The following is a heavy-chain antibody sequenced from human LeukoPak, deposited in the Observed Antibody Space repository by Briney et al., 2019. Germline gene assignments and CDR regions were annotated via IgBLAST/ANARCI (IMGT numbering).Heavy chain of an antibody. V-gene: IGHV3-9*01. CDR1: GFTFDDYA. Sequence: GGSLRLSCAASGFTFDDYAMHWVRQAPGKGLEGVSGISWNSGSIGYADSVKGRFTISRDNAKNSLYLQMNSLRAEDTALYYCAKGHVVGATTSGAFDIWGQGTMVTVSS. CDR2: ISWNSGSI. D-gene: IGHD1-26*01. CDR3: AKGHVVGATTSGAFDI. J-gene: IGHJ3*02.